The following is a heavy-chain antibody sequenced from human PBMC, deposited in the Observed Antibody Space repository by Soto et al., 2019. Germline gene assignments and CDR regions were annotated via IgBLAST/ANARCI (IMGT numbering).Heavy chain of an antibody. J-gene: IGHJ4*02. CDR3: AKDRVGGTFYTPLTF. CDR1: GFNFDNYG. V-gene: IGHV3-30*18. Sequence: AGGSLRLSCKASGFNFDNYGMHWVRQAPGKGLEWVAVITYDGSFQYYADSVKGRFTISRDNSKNTLSLHLNTLKPEDTAVYHCAKDRVGGTFYTPLTFWGQGTLVTVSS. CDR2: ITYDGSFQ. D-gene: IGHD1-7*01.